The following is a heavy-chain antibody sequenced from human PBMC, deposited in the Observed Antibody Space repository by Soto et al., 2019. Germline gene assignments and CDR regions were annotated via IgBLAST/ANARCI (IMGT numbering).Heavy chain of an antibody. J-gene: IGHJ5*02. CDR1: GGSITSGGSF. V-gene: IGHV4-31*03. Sequence: SETLSLTCTVSGGSITSGGSFWSWIRQHPGKGPEWIAFIGYSGTTSYNPSLESRVTVSVDTSKSQFSLNLTSVTAADTAVYYCERGGASSKWFAPWGQGTLVTVSS. D-gene: IGHD2-15*01. CDR3: ERGGASSKWFAP. CDR2: IGYSGTT.